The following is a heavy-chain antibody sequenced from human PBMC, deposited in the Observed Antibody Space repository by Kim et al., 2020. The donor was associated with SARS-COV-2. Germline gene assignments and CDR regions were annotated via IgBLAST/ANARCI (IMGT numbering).Heavy chain of an antibody. D-gene: IGHD5-18*01. V-gene: IGHV5-51*01. CDR3: ARLPVDTAMADIAFDY. Sequence: SFQGQVTIAADKSISTAYLQWSSLKASDTAMYYCARLPVDTAMADIAFDYWGQGTLVTVSS. J-gene: IGHJ4*02.